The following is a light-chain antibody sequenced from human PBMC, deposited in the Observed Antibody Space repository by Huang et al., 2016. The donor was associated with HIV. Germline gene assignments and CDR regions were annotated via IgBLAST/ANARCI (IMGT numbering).Light chain of an antibody. Sequence: DIQMTQSPSSLSASVGDRVTITCRASQSISAYLNCYQQKPGKAPKLLIYGASTLQSGVPSRFSGSGSGTDFTLTINSLQPEDFATYYCQKSYTTPLTGGGGTKVEI. CDR3: QKSYTTPLT. CDR2: GAS. J-gene: IGKJ4*01. V-gene: IGKV1-39*01. CDR1: QSISAY.